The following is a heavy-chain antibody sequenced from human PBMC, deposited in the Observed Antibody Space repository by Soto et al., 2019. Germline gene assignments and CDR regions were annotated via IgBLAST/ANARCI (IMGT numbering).Heavy chain of an antibody. D-gene: IGHD3-22*01. CDR2: IYYSGSP. V-gene: IGHV4-59*08. CDR3: ARLGGYYQAFDQ. J-gene: IGHJ4*02. CDR1: GGSMNTYY. Sequence: SETLSLTCTVSGGSMNTYYWGWFRQPPGKGLEWVGYIYYSGSPTYSPSLKSRVTISVDTSKNQFSLKLDSVTAADTAVYYCARLGGYYQAFDQWGQGSLVTVSS.